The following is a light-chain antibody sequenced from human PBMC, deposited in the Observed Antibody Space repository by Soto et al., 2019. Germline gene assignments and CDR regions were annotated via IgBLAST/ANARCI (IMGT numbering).Light chain of an antibody. CDR3: QQLNSYPIT. V-gene: IGKV1-9*01. J-gene: IGKJ5*01. CDR2: AAS. CDR1: QGISSY. Sequence: DIQLTQSPSFPSAPVGHRVTITCRASQGISSYLAWYQQKPGKAPKLLIYAASTLQSGVPSRFSGSGSGTEFTLTISSLQPEDFATYYCQQLNSYPITFGQGTRLEIK.